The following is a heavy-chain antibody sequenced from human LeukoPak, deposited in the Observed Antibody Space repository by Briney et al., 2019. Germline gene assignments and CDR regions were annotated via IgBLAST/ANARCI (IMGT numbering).Heavy chain of an antibody. CDR2: IIPILGTA. CDR3: AIKADYYDSSGYLNWFDP. Sequence: GASVKVSCKASGGTFSSYAISWVRQAPGQGLEWMGGIIPILGTANYAQKFQGRVTITTDESTSTAYMELSSLRSEDTAVYYCAIKADYYDSSGYLNWFDPWGQGTLVTVSS. V-gene: IGHV1-69*05. J-gene: IGHJ5*02. CDR1: GGTFSSYA. D-gene: IGHD3-22*01.